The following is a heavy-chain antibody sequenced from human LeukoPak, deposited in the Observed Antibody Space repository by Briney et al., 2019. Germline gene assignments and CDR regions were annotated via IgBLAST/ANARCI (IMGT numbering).Heavy chain of an antibody. CDR3: ARGTGTAVY. D-gene: IGHD6-19*01. J-gene: IGHJ4*02. Sequence: SETLSLTCTVSGGSISSYYWSWIRQPPGKGLEWIGYVYYSGSTNYNPSLKSRVAISVDTSKNQFSLKLSSVTAADTAVYYCARGTGTAVYWGQGTLVTVSS. CDR1: GGSISSYY. CDR2: VYYSGST. V-gene: IGHV4-59*01.